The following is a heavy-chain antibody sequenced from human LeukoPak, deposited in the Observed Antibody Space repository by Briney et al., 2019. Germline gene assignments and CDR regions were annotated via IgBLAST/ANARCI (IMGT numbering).Heavy chain of an antibody. Sequence: PGGSLRLSCAASGLTVRSSYMSWVRQAPGKGLEWVSIIYIGDNPHYADSVKGRFTISRHNSKNTLYLQMNNLRAEETVVYYCARVRPGVFDYWGQGTLVTVSS. CDR2: IYIGDNP. J-gene: IGHJ4*02. CDR3: ARVRPGVFDY. V-gene: IGHV3-53*04. CDR1: GLTVRSSY. D-gene: IGHD2-2*01.